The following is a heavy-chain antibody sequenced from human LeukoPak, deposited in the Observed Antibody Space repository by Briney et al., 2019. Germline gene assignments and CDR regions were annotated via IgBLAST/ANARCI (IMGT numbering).Heavy chain of an antibody. D-gene: IGHD1-26*01. Sequence: PGGSLRLSCAASGFDFSTFAMHWVRQAPGKGLEWVAVIWNDGSAKYYAGSVEGRFTISRDNSKNTLYLQMNSLRAEDTAVYYCAKDPYSGSYFDYWGQGTLVTVSS. J-gene: IGHJ4*02. CDR2: IWNDGSAK. CDR3: AKDPYSGSYFDY. V-gene: IGHV3-33*06. CDR1: GFDFSTFA.